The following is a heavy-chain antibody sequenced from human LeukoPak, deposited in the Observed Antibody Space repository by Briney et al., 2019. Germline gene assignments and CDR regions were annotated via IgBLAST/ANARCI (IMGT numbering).Heavy chain of an antibody. Sequence: SETLSLTCTVSGYSISSGYYWGWIRQPPGKGLEWIGSIYHSGSTYYNPSLKSRVTISVDTSKNQFSLKLSSVTAADTAVYYCAVRNYYGSGSYYNGFDYWGQGTLVTVSS. CDR2: IYHSGST. D-gene: IGHD3-10*01. V-gene: IGHV4-38-2*02. J-gene: IGHJ4*02. CDR3: AVRNYYGSGSYYNGFDY. CDR1: GYSISSGYY.